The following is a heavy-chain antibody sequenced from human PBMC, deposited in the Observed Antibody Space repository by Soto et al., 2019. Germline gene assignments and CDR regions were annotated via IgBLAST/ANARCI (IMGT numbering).Heavy chain of an antibody. V-gene: IGHV1-69*06. CDR3: ARDRVGQSSSWHNWFDP. CDR1: GGTFSSYA. J-gene: IGHJ5*02. Sequence: SVKVSCKASGGTFSSYAISWVRQAPGQGLEWMGGIIPIFGTANYAQKFQGRVTITADKSTSTAYMELSSLRSEDTAVYYCARDRVGQSSSWHNWFDPWGQGTLVTVSS. D-gene: IGHD6-13*01. CDR2: IIPIFGTA.